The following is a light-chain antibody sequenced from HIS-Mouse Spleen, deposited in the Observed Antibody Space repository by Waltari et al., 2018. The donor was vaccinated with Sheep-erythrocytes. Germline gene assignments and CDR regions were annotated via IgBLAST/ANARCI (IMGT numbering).Light chain of an antibody. CDR1: SSDVGGYNY. CDR2: EGS. J-gene: IGLJ3*02. Sequence: QSALTQPPSASGSPGQSATIPCTGTSSDVGGYNYVSWYQQHPGKAPTLMFYEGSKRPAGVPDRFSGSKSRNTASLTVSGLQAEDEADYYRSSYAGSNNWVFGGGTKLTVL. CDR3: SSYAGSNNWV. V-gene: IGLV2-8*01.